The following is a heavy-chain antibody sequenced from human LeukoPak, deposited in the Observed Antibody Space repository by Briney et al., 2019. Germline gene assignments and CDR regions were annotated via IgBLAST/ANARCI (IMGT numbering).Heavy chain of an antibody. CDR3: AGLGYSSSLGY. Sequence: ASVKVSCKASGYTFTSYGISWVRQAPGQGLEWMGWISAYNGNTNYAQKFQGRVTMTRDTSISTAYMELSRLRSDDTAVYYCAGLGYSSSLGYWGQGTLVTVSS. J-gene: IGHJ4*02. V-gene: IGHV1-18*01. D-gene: IGHD6-6*01. CDR2: ISAYNGNT. CDR1: GYTFTSYG.